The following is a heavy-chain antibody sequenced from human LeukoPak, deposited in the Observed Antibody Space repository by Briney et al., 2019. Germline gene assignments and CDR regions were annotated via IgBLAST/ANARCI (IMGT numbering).Heavy chain of an antibody. V-gene: IGHV4-31*03. CDR2: IYYSGST. D-gene: IGHD1-26*01. J-gene: IGHJ4*02. CDR3: AREGRSYPRFDY. Sequence: SQTLSLTCTVSGGSISSGGYYWSWIRQHPGKGLEWIGYIYYSGSTYYNPSLKSRVTISVDTSKNQFSLKLSSVTAADTAVYYCAREGRSYPRFDYWGQGTLVTVSS. CDR1: GGSISSGGYY.